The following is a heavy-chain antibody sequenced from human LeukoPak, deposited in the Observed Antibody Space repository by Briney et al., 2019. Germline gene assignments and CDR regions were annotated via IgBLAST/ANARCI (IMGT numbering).Heavy chain of an antibody. D-gene: IGHD2-2*01. CDR2: ISAYNGNT. V-gene: IGHV1-18*01. CDR1: GYTFTSHG. CDR3: ARRVVPAARTYNWFDP. J-gene: IGHJ5*02. Sequence: ASVKVSCKASGYTFTSHGISWVRQAPGQGLEWMGWISAYNGNTNYAQKLQGRVTMTTDTSTSTAYMELRSLRSDDTAVYYCARRVVPAARTYNWFDPWGQGTLVTVSS.